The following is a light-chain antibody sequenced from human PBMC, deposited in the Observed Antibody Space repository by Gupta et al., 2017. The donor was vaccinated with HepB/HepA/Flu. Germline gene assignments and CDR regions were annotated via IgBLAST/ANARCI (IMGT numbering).Light chain of an antibody. CDR3: AAWDNGLSGYV. V-gene: IGLV1-47*02. CDR1: SSNVGRDN. Sequence: QSVLAQPPSASGTPGPTVTVPCSGSSSNVGRDNVYWYQQLPGPAPKLPIYNDDRRTSGVPDRFSGSKSGTSASLAISGLRSEDEADYNCAAWDNGLSGYVFGTGTGVSVL. J-gene: IGLJ1*01. CDR2: NDD.